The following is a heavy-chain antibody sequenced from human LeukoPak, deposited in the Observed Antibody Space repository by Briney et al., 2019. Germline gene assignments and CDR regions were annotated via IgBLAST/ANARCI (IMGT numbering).Heavy chain of an antibody. D-gene: IGHD3-9*01. J-gene: IGHJ4*02. CDR1: DDSITIYY. CDR2: IDHTGIT. Sequence: KPSETLSLTCTVSDDSITIYYWTWIRQPPGKGLEWIGYIDHTGITNYNPSLNSRVTISRDTSKNHFSLELSSVTAADTAVYYCARDEYFDYLLWYYWGQGTLVTVSS. CDR3: ARDEYFDYLLWYY. V-gene: IGHV4-59*12.